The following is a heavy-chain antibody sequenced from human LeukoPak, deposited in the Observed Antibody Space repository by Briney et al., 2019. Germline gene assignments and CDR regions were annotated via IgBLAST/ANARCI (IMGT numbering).Heavy chain of an antibody. V-gene: IGHV4-39*07. Sequence: SETLSLTCTVSGGSVSTNNFYWGWIRQPPGKGLEYIGSIYYGGSTYYSPSLKSRVTISVDTSKNQFSLKLSSVIAADTAVYYCARGTVLDYWGQGTLVTVSS. CDR2: IYYGGST. CDR1: GGSVSTNNFY. CDR3: ARGTVLDY. D-gene: IGHD3/OR15-3a*01. J-gene: IGHJ4*02.